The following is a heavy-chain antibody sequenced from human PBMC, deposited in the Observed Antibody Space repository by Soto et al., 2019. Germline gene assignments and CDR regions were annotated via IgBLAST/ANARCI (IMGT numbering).Heavy chain of an antibody. CDR1: GFTFSSYA. V-gene: IGHV3-30-3*01. CDR2: ISYDGSNK. J-gene: IGHJ3*02. Sequence: GGSLRLSCAASGFTFSSYAMHWVRQAPGKGLEWVAVISYDGSNKYYADSVKGRFTISRDNSKNTLYLQMNSLRAEDTAVYYCARERITISSHAFDIWGQGTMVTVSS. CDR3: ARERITISSHAFDI. D-gene: IGHD3-3*01.